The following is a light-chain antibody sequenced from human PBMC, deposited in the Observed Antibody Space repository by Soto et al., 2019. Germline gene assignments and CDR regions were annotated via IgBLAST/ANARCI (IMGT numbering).Light chain of an antibody. V-gene: IGLV2-14*01. CDR3: TSYASSSTWV. J-gene: IGLJ3*02. CDR2: EVR. CDR1: SSDVGGYNY. Sequence: QSALTQPASVSGSPGQSFTISCTGTSSDVGGYNYVSWYQQHPGKAPKVMIYEVRNRPSGVSNRFSGSKSGNTASLTISGLQAEDEADYYCTSYASSSTWVFGGGTKLTVL.